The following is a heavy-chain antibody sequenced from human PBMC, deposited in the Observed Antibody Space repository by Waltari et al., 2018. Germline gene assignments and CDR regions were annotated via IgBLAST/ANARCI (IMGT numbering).Heavy chain of an antibody. D-gene: IGHD6-19*01. V-gene: IGHV4-39*07. CDR3: ASAGDSSGWNY. CDR2: IHSSGST. CDR1: GGSISSRSYY. J-gene: IGHJ4*02. Sequence: QLQLQESGPGLVKPSETLSLTCTVSGGSISSRSYYWGRIRQPPGKGLEWIGSIHSSGSTYYNPSLKSRVTISVDTSKNQFSLKLSSVTAADTAVYYCASAGDSSGWNYWGQGTLVTVSS.